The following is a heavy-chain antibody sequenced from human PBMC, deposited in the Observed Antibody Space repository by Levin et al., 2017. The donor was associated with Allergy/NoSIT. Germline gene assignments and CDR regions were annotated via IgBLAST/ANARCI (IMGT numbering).Heavy chain of an antibody. CDR2: INDTGNT. V-gene: IGHV4-34*01. CDR1: GASLSGYY. CDR3: ASNPQGVL. Sequence: SETLSLTCTVYGASLSGYYWSWIRQPPGKGLEWIGEINDTGNTNFNPSLKSRVIISIDTPKKQFSLKLRFVTAADTAVYYCASNPQGVLWGQGTLVTVSS. J-gene: IGHJ4*02. D-gene: IGHD4/OR15-4a*01.